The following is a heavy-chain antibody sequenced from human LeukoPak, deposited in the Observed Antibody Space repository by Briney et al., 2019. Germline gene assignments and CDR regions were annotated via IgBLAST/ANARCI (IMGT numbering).Heavy chain of an antibody. CDR3: ARQTAMGRSGDY. V-gene: IGHV5-51*01. J-gene: IGHJ4*02. CDR2: IDPSDSET. D-gene: IGHD5-18*01. CDR1: GYSFTSYW. Sequence: GGSLKISCKASGYSFTSYWIGWVRQMPGKGLEWMGIIDPSDSETRYTPSPQGQVTISVDKSLTTADLQWNSLKASDTAMYYCARQTAMGRSGDYWGQGTLVTVSS.